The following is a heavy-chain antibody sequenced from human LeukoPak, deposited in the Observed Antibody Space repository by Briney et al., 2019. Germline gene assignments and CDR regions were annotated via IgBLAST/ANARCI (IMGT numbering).Heavy chain of an antibody. V-gene: IGHV4-39*07. J-gene: IGHJ5*02. CDR1: GGSISSSSYY. CDR3: ARSMALDTMVRGWGTPFDP. CDR2: IYYSGST. Sequence: PSETLSLTCTVSGGSISSSSYYWGWIRQPPGKGLEWIGSIYYSGSTYYNPSLKSRVTISVDRSKNQFSLKLSSVTAADTAVYYCARSMALDTMVRGWGTPFDPWGQGPRSPSPQ. D-gene: IGHD3-10*01.